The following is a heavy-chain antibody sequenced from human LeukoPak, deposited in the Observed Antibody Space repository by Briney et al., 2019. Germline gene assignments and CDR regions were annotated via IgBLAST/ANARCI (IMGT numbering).Heavy chain of an antibody. J-gene: IGHJ4*02. CDR1: GGSISRYY. V-gene: IGHV4-59*08. D-gene: IGHD1-26*01. CDR2: IYHSGNT. CDR3: ARHSGGGSYYLHFDY. Sequence: SETLSLTCTVSGGSISRYYWSWIRQPPGKGLEWIGYIYHSGNTNYNPSLKSRVTISLDTSKNQFSLKLSSVTAADTAVYYCARHSGGGSYYLHFDYWGQGALVTVSS.